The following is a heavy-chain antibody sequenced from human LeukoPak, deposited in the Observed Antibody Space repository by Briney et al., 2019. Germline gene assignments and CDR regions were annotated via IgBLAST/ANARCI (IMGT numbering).Heavy chain of an antibody. J-gene: IGHJ4*02. V-gene: IGHV3-13*01. D-gene: IGHD6-19*01. CDR1: GFPFTNLD. CDR3: ARGGIRVSGIDEFDY. CDR2: IGIRGDT. Sequence: GSLRLPCATPGFPFTNLDMERVPQASRKRFELVPAIGIRGDTYYSGSVKGRFTISRENAENSLYLQMNSLRAEDTAVYYCARGGIRVSGIDEFDYWGQGTLVTVSS.